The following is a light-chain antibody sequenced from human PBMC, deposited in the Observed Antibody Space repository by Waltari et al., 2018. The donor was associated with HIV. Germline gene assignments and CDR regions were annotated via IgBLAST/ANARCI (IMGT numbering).Light chain of an antibody. Sequence: DIQLIQSPNFLSASVGDRVTFTCRASQGISSYLAWYQQKSGKAPKLLIYAASTLQYGVPSRFSGSGSGTEFTLTISSLQPEDFATYYCKHLNNYFPITFGQGTRLEIK. CDR1: QGISSY. CDR3: KHLNNYFPIT. CDR2: AAS. V-gene: IGKV1-9*01. J-gene: IGKJ5*01.